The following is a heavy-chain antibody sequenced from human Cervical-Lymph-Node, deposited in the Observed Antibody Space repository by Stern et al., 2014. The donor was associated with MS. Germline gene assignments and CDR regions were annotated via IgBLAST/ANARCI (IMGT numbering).Heavy chain of an antibody. CDR1: GLPFSNHA. Sequence: EVQLVESGGGLVQPGGSLRLSCAASGLPFSNHAMTWVRQAPGKGLEWVSAISGGGGTTDYADSVKGRFTISRDTSKNTLYLQMNHLRVEDTAVYYCAKGGQWMAVDYWGQGTLVTVSS. D-gene: IGHD6-19*01. CDR2: ISGGGGTT. J-gene: IGHJ4*02. CDR3: AKGGQWMAVDY. V-gene: IGHV3-23*04.